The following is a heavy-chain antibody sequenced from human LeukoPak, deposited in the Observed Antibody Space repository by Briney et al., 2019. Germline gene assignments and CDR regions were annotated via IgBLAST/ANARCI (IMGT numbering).Heavy chain of an antibody. J-gene: IGHJ6*02. CDR1: GGSFSGYY. CDR2: INHSGST. V-gene: IGHV4-34*01. CDR3: ARVGLGYCSSTSCFLGMDV. D-gene: IGHD2-2*01. Sequence: PSETLSLTCAVYGGSFSGYYWSWIRQPPGKGLEWIGEINHSGSTNYNPSLKSRVTISVDTSKTQFSLKLSSVTAADTAVYYCARVGLGYCSSTSCFLGMDVWGQGTTVTVSS.